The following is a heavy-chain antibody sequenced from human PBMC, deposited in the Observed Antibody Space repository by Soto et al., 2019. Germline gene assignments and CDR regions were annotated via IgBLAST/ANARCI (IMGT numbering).Heavy chain of an antibody. CDR2: IYHSGST. D-gene: IGHD2-8*01. J-gene: IGHJ5*02. V-gene: IGHV4-4*02. CDR1: GGSISSSNW. Sequence: SETLSLTCAVSGGSISSSNWWSWVRQPPGKGLEWIGEIYHSGSTNYNPSLKSRVTISVDKSKNQFSLKLSSVTAADTAVYYCAREVIGEATNRYNWFDPWGQGTLVTVSS. CDR3: AREVIGEATNRYNWFDP.